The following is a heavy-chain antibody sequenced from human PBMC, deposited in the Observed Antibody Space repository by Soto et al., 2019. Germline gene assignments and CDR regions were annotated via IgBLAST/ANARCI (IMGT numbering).Heavy chain of an antibody. CDR2: IYYSGST. J-gene: IGHJ6*02. CDR3: ARHGNTVTTGYYYGMDV. V-gene: IGHV4-39*01. Sequence: SETLSLTCTFSGGSIMSSSYYWGWIRQPPGKGLEWIGTIYYSGSTYYNPSLKSRVTISVATSKNQFSLKLSSVTATDTAVYYCARHGNTVTTGYYYGMDVWGQGTTVTVSS. D-gene: IGHD4-17*01. CDR1: GGSIMSSSYY.